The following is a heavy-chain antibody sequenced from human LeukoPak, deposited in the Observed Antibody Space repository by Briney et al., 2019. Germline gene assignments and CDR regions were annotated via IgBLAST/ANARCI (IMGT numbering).Heavy chain of an antibody. J-gene: IGHJ5*02. V-gene: IGHV3-23*01. CDR1: GFTFSSYA. Sequence: GGSLRLSCAASGFTFSSYAMSWVRQAPGKGLEWVSAISGSGGSTCYADSVKGRFTISRDNSKNTLYLQMNSLRAEDTAVYYCAKDGRIAVAGTLGGDWFDPWGQGTLVTVSS. CDR2: ISGSGGST. CDR3: AKDGRIAVAGTLGGDWFDP. D-gene: IGHD6-19*01.